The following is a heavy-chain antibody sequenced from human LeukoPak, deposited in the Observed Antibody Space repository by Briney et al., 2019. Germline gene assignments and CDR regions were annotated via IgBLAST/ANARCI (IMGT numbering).Heavy chain of an antibody. J-gene: IGHJ5*02. CDR1: GGSFSGYY. D-gene: IGHD6-13*01. CDR2: INHSGST. V-gene: IGHV4-34*01. Sequence: SETLSLTCAVYGGSFSGYYWSWIRQPPGKGLEWIGEINHSGSTNYNPSLKSRVTISVDTSKNQFSLKLSSVTAADTAVYYCARKSSSWYWSASADWFDPWGQGTLVTVPS. CDR3: ARKSSSWYWSASADWFDP.